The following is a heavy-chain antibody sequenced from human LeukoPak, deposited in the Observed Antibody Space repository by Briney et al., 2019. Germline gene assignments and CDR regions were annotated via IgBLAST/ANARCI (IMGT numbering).Heavy chain of an antibody. D-gene: IGHD6-25*01. CDR2: INHSGST. CDR1: GGSFSGYY. CDR3: ARVRGRRFDY. J-gene: IGHJ4*02. Sequence: PSETLSLTCAVYGGSFSGYYWSWIRQPPGKGLEWIGEINHSGSTNYNPSLKSRVTISVDTSKNQFSLKLSSVTAADTAVYYCARVRGRRFDYWGQGTLVTVSS. V-gene: IGHV4-34*01.